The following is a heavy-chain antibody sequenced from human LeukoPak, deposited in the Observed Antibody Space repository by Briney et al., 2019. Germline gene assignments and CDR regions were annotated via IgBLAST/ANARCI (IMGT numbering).Heavy chain of an antibody. CDR1: GFTFSSYA. CDR3: ARGRYYLDS. Sequence: GRSLRLSCAASGFTFSSYAMHWVRQAPGKGLEWVSRINSDGSRAYYADSVKGRFTISRDNAKNTLYLQMSSLRAEDTAVYYCARGRYYLDSWGQGTLVTVSS. D-gene: IGHD1-14*01. CDR2: INSDGSRA. J-gene: IGHJ4*02. V-gene: IGHV3-74*01.